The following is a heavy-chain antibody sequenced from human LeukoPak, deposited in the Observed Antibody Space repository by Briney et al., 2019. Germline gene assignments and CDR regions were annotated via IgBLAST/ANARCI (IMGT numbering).Heavy chain of an antibody. D-gene: IGHD3-22*01. CDR2: IYYSGST. CDR1: GGSISSSSYY. V-gene: IGHV4-39*07. CDR3: ARGYYDSSGYYWGNYYYYMDV. Sequence: SETLSLTCTVSGGSISSSSYYWGWIRQPPGKGLEWIGSIYYSGSTYYNPSLKSRVTISVDTSKNQFSLKLSSVTAADTAAYYCARGYYDSSGYYWGNYYYYMDVWGKGTTVTVSS. J-gene: IGHJ6*03.